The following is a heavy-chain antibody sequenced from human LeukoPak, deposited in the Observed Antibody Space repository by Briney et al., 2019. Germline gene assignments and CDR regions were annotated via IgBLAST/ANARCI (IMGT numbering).Heavy chain of an antibody. V-gene: IGHV7-4-1*02. CDR3: ARDTGVYYDSSGYYFDY. J-gene: IGHJ4*02. CDR1: GYTFTSYA. D-gene: IGHD3-22*01. CDR2: INTNTGNP. Sequence: ASVKVSCKASGYTFTSYAMNWVRQAPGQGLEWMGWINTNTGNPTYAQGFTGRFVFSLDTSVSTAYLQISSLKAEDTAVYYCARDTGVYYDSSGYYFDYWGQGTLVTVSS.